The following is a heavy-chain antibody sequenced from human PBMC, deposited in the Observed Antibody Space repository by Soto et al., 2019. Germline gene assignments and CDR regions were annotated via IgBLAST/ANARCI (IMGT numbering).Heavy chain of an antibody. J-gene: IGHJ5*02. CDR3: ARGVVVVGGFDP. V-gene: IGHV4-30-4*01. Sequence: TXSLTFTVSGGPISSCDYDWSWIRQPPGKGLEWIGYIYYSGSTYYNPSLKSRVTISVDTSKNQFSLKLSSVTAADTAVYYCARGVVVVGGFDPWGQGTLVTVSS. CDR2: IYYSGST. D-gene: IGHD2-15*01. CDR1: GGPISSCDYD.